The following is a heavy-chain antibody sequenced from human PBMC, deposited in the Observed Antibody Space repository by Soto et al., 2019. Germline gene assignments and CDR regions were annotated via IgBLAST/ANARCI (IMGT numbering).Heavy chain of an antibody. Sequence: QVQLVQSGAEVKKPGSSVNVSCKASGDTLSRFAIAWVRQAPGQGLEWMGGILSYFRRPDYADKFQGRIKISADQSTNTAYMDLSSLTSDDTAIYFCATTEASIISYRDSYYHNGLHVWGQGTPVTVS. CDR2: ILSYFRRP. CDR3: ATTEASIISYRDSYYHNGLHV. CDR1: GDTLSRFA. J-gene: IGHJ6*02. D-gene: IGHD2-21*01. V-gene: IGHV1-69*01.